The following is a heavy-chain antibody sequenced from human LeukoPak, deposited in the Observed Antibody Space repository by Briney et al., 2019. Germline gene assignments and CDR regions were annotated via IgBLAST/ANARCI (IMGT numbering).Heavy chain of an antibody. CDR3: ARDGVFGTFDP. CDR1: GDFISGYY. Sequence: SETLSLTCSVSGDFISGYYWSWIRQPPGKGLEWIGYIYNSGSTNYNPSLKSRVTISVDTSKNQFSLKLRSVTAADTAVYYCARDGVFGTFDPWGQGTLVTVSS. J-gene: IGHJ5*02. V-gene: IGHV4-59*01. D-gene: IGHD3-10*01. CDR2: IYNSGST.